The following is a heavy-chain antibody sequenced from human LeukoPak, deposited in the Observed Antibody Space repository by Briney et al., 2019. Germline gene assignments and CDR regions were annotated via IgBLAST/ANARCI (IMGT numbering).Heavy chain of an antibody. CDR1: GFTFSSYA. Sequence: GGSLRLSCAASGFTFSSYAMSWVRQAPGKGLEWVANIGQDGSDKDYVDSVKGRFTISRDNAKNSLYLQMNSLRAEDTAVYYCTTPLANLPYVGYWGQGTLVTVSS. CDR3: TTPLANLPYVGY. V-gene: IGHV3-7*05. CDR2: IGQDGSDK. D-gene: IGHD1-14*01. J-gene: IGHJ4*02.